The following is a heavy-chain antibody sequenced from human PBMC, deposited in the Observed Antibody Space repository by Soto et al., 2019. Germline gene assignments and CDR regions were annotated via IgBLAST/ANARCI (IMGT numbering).Heavy chain of an antibody. Sequence: LRLSCAASGFTFSSYGMHWVRQAPGKGLEWVAVIWYDGSNKYYADSVKGRFTISRDNSKNTLYLQMNSLRAEDTAVYYCARGVAQWLVRGAFDIWGQGTMVTVSS. J-gene: IGHJ3*02. CDR2: IWYDGSNK. V-gene: IGHV3-33*01. CDR1: GFTFSSYG. D-gene: IGHD6-19*01. CDR3: ARGVAQWLVRGAFDI.